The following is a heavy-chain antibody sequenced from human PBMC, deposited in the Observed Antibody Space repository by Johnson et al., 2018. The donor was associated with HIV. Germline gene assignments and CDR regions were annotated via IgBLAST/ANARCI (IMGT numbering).Heavy chain of an antibody. CDR1: GFNLDDYG. CDR2: VNWNADTT. Sequence: MQLVESGGTVVRPGGSLRLSCAASGFNLDDYGMSWVRQAPGKGLEWVSGVNWNADTTSYAGSVKGRFTISRDTAKKSLYLQMNSLRVEDTALYYCAREGGGSNEDDAFDIWGQGTMVTVSS. J-gene: IGHJ3*02. V-gene: IGHV3-20*04. D-gene: IGHD1-26*01. CDR3: AREGGGSNEDDAFDI.